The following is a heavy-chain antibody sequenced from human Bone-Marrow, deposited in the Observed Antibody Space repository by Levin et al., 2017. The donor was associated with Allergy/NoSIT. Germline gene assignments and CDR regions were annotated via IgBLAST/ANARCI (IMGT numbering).Heavy chain of an antibody. CDR1: GYTFTSYD. CDR2: MNPNSGNT. D-gene: IGHD6-13*01. Sequence: ASVKVSCKASGYTFTSYDINWVRQATGQGLEWMGWMNPNSGNTGYAQKFQGRVTMTRNTSISTAYMELSSLRSEDTAVYYCARVLHSSSWLGPYYDDGMDGWGQGTTVTVSS. CDR3: ARVLHSSSWLGPYYDDGMDG. V-gene: IGHV1-8*01. J-gene: IGHJ6*02.